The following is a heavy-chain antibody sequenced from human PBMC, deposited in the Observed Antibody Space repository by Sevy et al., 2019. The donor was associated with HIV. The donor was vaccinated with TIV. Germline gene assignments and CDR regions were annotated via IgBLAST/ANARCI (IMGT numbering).Heavy chain of an antibody. CDR1: GFTFSSFW. CDR2: MNQDGSEI. D-gene: IGHD4-4*01. J-gene: IGHJ4*02. V-gene: IGHV3-7*01. Sequence: GGSLRLSCAASGFTFSSFWMTWVRQAPGKVLEWVANMNQDGSEIHYVDSVKGRFSISRDNAKNSLNLQMNSLRAEDTAVYYCARALYAYSSYWGQGTLVTVSS. CDR3: ARALYAYSSY.